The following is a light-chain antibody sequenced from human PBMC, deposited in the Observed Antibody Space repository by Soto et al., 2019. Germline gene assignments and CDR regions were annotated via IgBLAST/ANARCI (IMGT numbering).Light chain of an antibody. J-gene: IGKJ1*01. Sequence: EVVMTQSPATLSVSPGERATLSCRASQSVSSNLAWYQQKPGQAPRLLIYGASTRATGIPARFSGSGSGTEFPLTISRLQSEDFAVYYCQQYNNWTPWTFGQGTKVEIK. CDR1: QSVSSN. V-gene: IGKV3-15*01. CDR2: GAS. CDR3: QQYNNWTPWT.